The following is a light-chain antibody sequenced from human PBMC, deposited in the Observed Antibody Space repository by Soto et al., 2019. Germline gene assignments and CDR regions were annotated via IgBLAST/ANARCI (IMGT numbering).Light chain of an antibody. J-gene: IGLJ1*01. CDR1: SSNLAINH. V-gene: IGLV2-18*02. Sequence: QSVLTQPPSASGTPGQRVTISCSGGSSNLAINHVYWYQQLPGTAPKLMIYEVSNRPSGVSDRFSGSKSGNTASLAISGLQPEDEADYYCNSYTSSSSFVFGTGTKLTVL. CDR3: NSYTSSSSFV. CDR2: EVS.